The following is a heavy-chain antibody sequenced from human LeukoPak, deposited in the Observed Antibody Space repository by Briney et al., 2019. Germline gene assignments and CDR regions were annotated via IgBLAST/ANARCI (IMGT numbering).Heavy chain of an antibody. V-gene: IGHV1-8*03. CDR2: MNPNSGNT. CDR1: GYTFTSYD. J-gene: IGHJ4*02. Sequence: GASVKVSCKASGYTFTSYDINWVRQATGQGLEGMGWMNPNSGNTGYAQKFQGRVTITRNTSISTAYMELSRLRCDDTAVYYCARAQERWLVDYWGQGTLVTVSS. D-gene: IGHD6-19*01. CDR3: ARAQERWLVDY.